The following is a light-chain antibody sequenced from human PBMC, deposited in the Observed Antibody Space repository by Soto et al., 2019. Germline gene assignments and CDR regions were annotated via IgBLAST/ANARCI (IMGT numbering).Light chain of an antibody. J-gene: IGKJ3*01. CDR3: QKYSSVPV. CDR2: AAS. Sequence: DIQMTQSPTSLYESVGDRVTITCRASQGIRNFVAWYQQKPGKAPKLLIYAASTLQSGVPSRFSGSGSGTDFTRTINSLQPEDVATYSCQKYSSVPVFGPGTKVEIK. CDR1: QGIRNF. V-gene: IGKV1-27*01.